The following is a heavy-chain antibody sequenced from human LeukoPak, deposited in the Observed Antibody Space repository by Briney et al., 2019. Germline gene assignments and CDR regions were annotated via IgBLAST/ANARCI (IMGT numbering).Heavy chain of an antibody. CDR2: IYPGDSDT. D-gene: IGHD3-22*01. J-gene: IGHJ6*02. Sequence: GESLKISCKGSGYSFTSYWIGWVRQMPGKGLEWMGIIYPGDSDTKYSPSFQGQVTISADKSISTAYLQWSSLKASDTAMYYCARYSSGYSPYYYGMDVWGQGTTVTVSS. CDR1: GYSFTSYW. V-gene: IGHV5-51*01. CDR3: ARYSSGYSPYYYGMDV.